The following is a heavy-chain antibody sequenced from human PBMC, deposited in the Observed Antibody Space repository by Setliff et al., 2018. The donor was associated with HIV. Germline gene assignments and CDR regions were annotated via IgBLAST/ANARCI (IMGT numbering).Heavy chain of an antibody. V-gene: IGHV1-2*06. J-gene: IGHJ6*03. CDR3: AREFGAGIRQIVAGEFYYMDV. CDR2: INPNNGDT. CDR1: GYTFTAYY. D-gene: IGHD5-12*01. Sequence: VASVKVSCKASGYTFTAYYLHWVRLAPGQGLEWMGRINPNNGDTNYAQKFQGRVTMTRDTSISTAYMELSRLRSDDTAVYYCAREFGAGIRQIVAGEFYYMDVWGKGTTVTVSS.